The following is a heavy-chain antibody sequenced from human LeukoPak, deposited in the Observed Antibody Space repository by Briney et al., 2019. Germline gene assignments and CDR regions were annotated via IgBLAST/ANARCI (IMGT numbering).Heavy chain of an antibody. CDR2: INPNSGGT. CDR3: AREYDSSGYYGN. Sequence: ASVKVSCKASGYTFTGYYMHWVRQAPGQGLEWMGWINPNSGGTNYAQKFKGRVTMTRDTSISTAYMELSRLRSDDTAVYYCAREYDSSGYYGNWGQGTLVTVSS. V-gene: IGHV1-2*02. J-gene: IGHJ4*02. D-gene: IGHD3-22*01. CDR1: GYTFTGYY.